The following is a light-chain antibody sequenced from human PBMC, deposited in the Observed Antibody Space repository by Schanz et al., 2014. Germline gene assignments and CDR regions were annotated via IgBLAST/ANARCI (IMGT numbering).Light chain of an antibody. CDR2: EGS. Sequence: QSVLTQPASVSGSPGQSITISCTGTSSDIGSYNLVSWYQQHPDKAPKLMIYEGSKRPSGVSNRFSGSKSGNTASLTISGLQAEDEADYYCSSYTGRSSWVFGGGTKLTVL. CDR1: SSDIGSYNL. J-gene: IGLJ3*02. CDR3: SSYTGRSSWV. V-gene: IGLV2-14*02.